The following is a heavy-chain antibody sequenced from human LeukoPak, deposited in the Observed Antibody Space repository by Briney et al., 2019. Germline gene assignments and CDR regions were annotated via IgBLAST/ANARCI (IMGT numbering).Heavy chain of an antibody. D-gene: IGHD6-13*01. CDR3: ARGDSSSWAFDY. CDR2: IYYTGST. V-gene: IGHV4-59*01. Sequence: SETLSLTCTVSGGSISSYYWSWIRQPPGKGLEWIGYIYYTGSTNYNPSLKSRVTISVDTSKNQFSLKLSSVTAADTAIYYCARGDSSSWAFDYWGQGTLVTVSS. J-gene: IGHJ4*02. CDR1: GGSISSYY.